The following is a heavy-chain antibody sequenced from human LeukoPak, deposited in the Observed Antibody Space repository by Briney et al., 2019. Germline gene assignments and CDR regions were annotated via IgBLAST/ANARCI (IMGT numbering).Heavy chain of an antibody. V-gene: IGHV4-59*08. CDR1: GGSISSYY. Sequence: SETLSLTCTVSGGSISSYYWSWIRQPPGRGLEWTGNIYYNGNTNYNPSLKSRVTISLDMSKNQFSLNLSSVTAADTAVYYCARREYYFDYWGQGTLVTVSS. CDR3: ARREYYFDY. CDR2: IYYNGNT. J-gene: IGHJ4*02.